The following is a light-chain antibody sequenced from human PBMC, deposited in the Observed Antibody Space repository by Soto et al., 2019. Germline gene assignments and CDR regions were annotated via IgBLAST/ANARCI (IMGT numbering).Light chain of an antibody. Sequence: QSALTQPASVSGSPGQSITISCTGTSSDVGGYNYVSWYQQHPGKPPKLMIYDVSNRPSGVSNRFSGSKSGNTASLTISGLQAEDEADYYCSSYTSSSNYVVFGGGTKLTVL. J-gene: IGLJ2*01. CDR2: DVS. CDR3: SSYTSSSNYVV. CDR1: SSDVGGYNY. V-gene: IGLV2-14*01.